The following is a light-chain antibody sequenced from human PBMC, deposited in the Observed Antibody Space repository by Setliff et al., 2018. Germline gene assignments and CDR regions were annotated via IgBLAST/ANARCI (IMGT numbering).Light chain of an antibody. J-gene: IGKJ4*01. CDR3: QQYNDWPLN. Sequence: EIVMTQSPATLSVSPGERATLSCRASQSVSSNLAWYQHKPGQAPRLLVYGVSTRATGVPARFSGGGSETEFTLTISSLQSEDFAIYYCQQYNDWPLNFGGGTKV. V-gene: IGKV3-15*01. CDR1: QSVSSN. CDR2: GVS.